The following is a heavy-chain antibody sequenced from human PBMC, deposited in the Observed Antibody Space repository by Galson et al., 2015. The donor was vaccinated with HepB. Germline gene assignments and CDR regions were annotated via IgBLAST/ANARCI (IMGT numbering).Heavy chain of an antibody. CDR3: ARDPLRGWGDYFDY. D-gene: IGHD3-16*01. J-gene: IGHJ4*02. V-gene: IGHV3-30*04. Sequence: SLRLSCAASGFTFSNYPMHWVRLAPGKGLEWVAAISYNGEATLYADSVKGRFTISRDDSKSTLYLQMNSLRVEDTAVYYCARDPLRGWGDYFDYWGQGTLVTVSS. CDR1: GFTFSNYP. CDR2: ISYNGEAT.